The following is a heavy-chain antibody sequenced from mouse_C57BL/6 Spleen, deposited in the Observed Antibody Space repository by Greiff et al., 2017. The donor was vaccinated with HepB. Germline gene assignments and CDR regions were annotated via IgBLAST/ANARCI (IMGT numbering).Heavy chain of an antibody. V-gene: IGHV5-9-1*02. Sequence: EVKLVGSGEGLVKPGGSLKLSCAASGFTFSSYAMSWVRQTPEKRLEWVAYISSGGDYIYYADTVKGRFTISRDNARNTLYLQMSSLKSEDTAMYYCTRAGITTVVANFDYWGQGTTLTVSS. D-gene: IGHD1-1*01. J-gene: IGHJ2*01. CDR1: GFTFSSYA. CDR3: TRAGITTVVANFDY. CDR2: ISSGGDYI.